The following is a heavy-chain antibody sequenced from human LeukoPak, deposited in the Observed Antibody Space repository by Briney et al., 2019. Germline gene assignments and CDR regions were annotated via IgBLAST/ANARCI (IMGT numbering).Heavy chain of an antibody. CDR3: ARGGPLYFDY. CDR1: GGSISSGSYY. V-gene: IGHV4-61*02. CDR2: IYTSGST. Sequence: SETLSLTCTDSGGSISSGSYYWSWIRQPAGKGLEWIGRIYTSGSTNYNPSLKSRVTISVDTSKNQFSLKLSSVTAADTAVYYCARGGPLYFDYWGQGTLVTVSS. J-gene: IGHJ4*02.